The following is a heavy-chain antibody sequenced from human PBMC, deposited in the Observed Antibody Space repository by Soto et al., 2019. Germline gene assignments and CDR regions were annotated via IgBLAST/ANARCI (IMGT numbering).Heavy chain of an antibody. CDR1: GFTFSSYT. Sequence: EVQLVESGGGPVKPGGSLRLSCAASGFTFSSYTMNWVRQAPGKGLEWVSSISSSRTYIHYADSVKGRFTISRDNAKNSLYLQMNSLRAEDTAVYFCAKGSPYNWFDSWGQGTLVTVSS. D-gene: IGHD1-26*01. CDR3: AKGSPYNWFDS. J-gene: IGHJ5*01. V-gene: IGHV3-21*01. CDR2: ISSSRTYI.